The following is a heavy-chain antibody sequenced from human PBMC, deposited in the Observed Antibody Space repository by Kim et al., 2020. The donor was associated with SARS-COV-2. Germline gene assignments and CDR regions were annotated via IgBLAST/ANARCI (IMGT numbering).Heavy chain of an antibody. CDR1: GFTFSDYY. D-gene: IGHD2-15*01. CDR2: ISSSSSYT. Sequence: GGSLRLSCAASGFTFSDYYMSWIRQAPGKGLEWVSYISSSSSYTNYADSVKGRFTISRDNAKNSLYLQMNSLRAEDTAVYYCAREGEGKCSGGSCNDAFDTWGQETMVTVSS. CDR3: AREGEGKCSGGSCNDAFDT. J-gene: IGHJ3*02. V-gene: IGHV3-11*06.